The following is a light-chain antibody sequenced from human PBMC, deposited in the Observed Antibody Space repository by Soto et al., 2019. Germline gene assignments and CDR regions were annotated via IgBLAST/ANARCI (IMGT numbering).Light chain of an antibody. CDR2: DVS. CDR3: SSYAGNNRV. CDR1: SSDVGDCNY. V-gene: IGLV2-8*01. Sequence: QSVLTQPPSASGTPGQSVTISCTGTSSDVGDCNYVSWYQQHPGKAPKLMIYDVSKRPSGVPDRFSGSKSGNTASLSVSGLQAEDEADDYCSSYAGNNRVFGGGTKLTVL. J-gene: IGLJ3*02.